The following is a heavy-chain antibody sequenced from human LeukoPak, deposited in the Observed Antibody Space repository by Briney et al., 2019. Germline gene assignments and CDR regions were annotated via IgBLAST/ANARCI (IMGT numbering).Heavy chain of an antibody. J-gene: IGHJ4*02. D-gene: IGHD3-3*01. Sequence: PGGSLRLSCAASGFTFSDYYMSWIRQAPGKRLEWVSYISSSGSTIYYADSVKGRFTISRDNAKNSLYLQMNSLRAEDTAVYYCARASDPYYDFWSGYYQSPDFDYWGQGTLVTVSS. CDR1: GFTFSDYY. CDR2: ISSSGSTI. CDR3: ARASDPYYDFWSGYYQSPDFDY. V-gene: IGHV3-11*04.